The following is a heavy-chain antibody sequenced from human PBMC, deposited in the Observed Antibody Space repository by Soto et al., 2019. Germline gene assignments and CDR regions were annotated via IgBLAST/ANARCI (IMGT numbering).Heavy chain of an antibody. V-gene: IGHV3-23*01. D-gene: IGHD3-10*01. CDR2: ISSSGGST. J-gene: IGHJ4*02. CDR3: AKGGGDY. CDR1: GFTFSSYT. Sequence: EVQLLESGGGLVQPGGSLRLSCAASGFTFSSYTMSWVRQGPGKGLEWVSGISSSGGSTVYADSVKGRFTISRDNFKNTLYLQMNSLRADDTAVYYCAKGGGDYWGQGTQVTVSS.